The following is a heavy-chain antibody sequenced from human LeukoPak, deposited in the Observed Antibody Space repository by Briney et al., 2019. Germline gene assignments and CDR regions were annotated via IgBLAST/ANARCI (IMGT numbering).Heavy chain of an antibody. CDR1: GFTLSSYA. Sequence: GGSLRLSCAASGFTLSSYAMSWVRQAPEKGLEWVSTISGSGGSTYYADSVKGRFTISRDNSKNTLYLQMNSLRAEDTAVYYCAKVEDYYDSSGYSRDEYFQHWGQGTLVTVSS. D-gene: IGHD3-22*01. J-gene: IGHJ1*01. V-gene: IGHV3-23*01. CDR3: AKVEDYYDSSGYSRDEYFQH. CDR2: ISGSGGST.